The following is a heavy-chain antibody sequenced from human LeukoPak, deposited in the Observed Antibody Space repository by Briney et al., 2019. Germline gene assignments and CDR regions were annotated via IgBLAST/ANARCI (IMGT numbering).Heavy chain of an antibody. V-gene: IGHV3-30*14. CDR1: GFTFSSYA. CDR3: ARDGSWSTFAY. Sequence: PGGSLRLSCAASGFTFSSYAMHWVRQAPGKGLEWVAVISYDGSNKYYADSVKGRFTISRDNSKNTLHLQMNSLRAEDTAVYYCARDGSWSTFAYWGQGTLVTVSS. J-gene: IGHJ4*02. CDR2: ISYDGSNK. D-gene: IGHD6-13*01.